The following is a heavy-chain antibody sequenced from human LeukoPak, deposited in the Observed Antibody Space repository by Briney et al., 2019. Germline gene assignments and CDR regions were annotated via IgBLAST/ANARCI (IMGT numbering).Heavy chain of an antibody. Sequence: GGSLRLSCAASGFTFSSYSMNWVRRAPGKGLEWVSSISSSSSYIYYADSVKGRFTISRDNAKNSLYLQMNSLRAEDTAVYYCARGWAAAGKSFDYWGQGTLVTVSS. J-gene: IGHJ4*02. CDR3: ARGWAAAGKSFDY. D-gene: IGHD6-13*01. CDR1: GFTFSSYS. CDR2: ISSSSSYI. V-gene: IGHV3-21*01.